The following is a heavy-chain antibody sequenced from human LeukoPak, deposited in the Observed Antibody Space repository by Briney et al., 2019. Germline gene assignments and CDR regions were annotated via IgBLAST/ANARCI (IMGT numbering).Heavy chain of an antibody. CDR1: GYTFTSYD. CDR3: ARDYYDFWSGYYYYYYYMDV. J-gene: IGHJ6*03. D-gene: IGHD3-3*01. V-gene: IGHV1-8*01. Sequence: ASVKVSCKASGYTFTSYDINWVRQATGQGLEWMGRMNPNSGNTGYAQKFQGRVTMTRNTSIGTAYMELSSLRSEDTAVYYCARDYYDFWSGYYYYYYYMDVWGKGTTVTVSS. CDR2: MNPNSGNT.